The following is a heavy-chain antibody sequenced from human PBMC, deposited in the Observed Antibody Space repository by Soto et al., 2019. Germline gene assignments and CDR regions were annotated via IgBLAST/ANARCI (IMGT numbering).Heavy chain of an antibody. CDR1: GFTFTSSA. J-gene: IGHJ6*02. D-gene: IGHD4-4*01. Sequence: GASVKVSCKASGFTFTSSAVQWVRQARGQRLEWIGWIVVGSGNTNYAQKFQERVTITRDMSTSTAYMELSSLRSEDTAVYYCAADGYDYSNYDYYYGMDVWGQGTTVTVSS. V-gene: IGHV1-58*01. CDR2: IVVGSGNT. CDR3: AADGYDYSNYDYYYGMDV.